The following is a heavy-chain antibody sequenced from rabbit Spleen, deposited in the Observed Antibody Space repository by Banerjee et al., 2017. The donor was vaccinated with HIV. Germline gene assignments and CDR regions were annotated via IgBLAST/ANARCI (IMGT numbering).Heavy chain of an antibody. J-gene: IGHJ6*01. CDR1: GFSFSSNYY. CDR2: VYTGSSGNT. D-gene: IGHD2-1*01. Sequence: QEHLEESGGGLVQPEGSLTLTCTASGFSFSSNYYMCWVRQAPGKGLEWIACVYTGSSGNTYYASWAKGRFTCSKTSSTTVTLQMTSLTAADTATYFCARSTYGYDDYGDLYYAAMDLWGPGTLVTVS. CDR3: ARSTYGYDDYGDLYYAAMDL. V-gene: IGHV1S45*01.